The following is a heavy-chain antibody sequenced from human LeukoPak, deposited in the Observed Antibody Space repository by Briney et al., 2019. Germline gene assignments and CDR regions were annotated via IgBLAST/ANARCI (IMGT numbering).Heavy chain of an antibody. V-gene: IGHV3-30-3*01. CDR3: ARQGLSYFDY. Sequence: PGGSLRLSCAASGFTFSSYAMHWVRQAPGKGLEWVAVISYDGSNKYYADSVKGRFTISRDNSENTLYLQMNSLRAEDTAVYYCARQGLSYFDYWGQGTLVTVSS. CDR2: ISYDGSNK. J-gene: IGHJ4*02. CDR1: GFTFSSYA.